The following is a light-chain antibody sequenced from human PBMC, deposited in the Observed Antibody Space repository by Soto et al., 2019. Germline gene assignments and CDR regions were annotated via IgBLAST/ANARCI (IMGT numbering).Light chain of an antibody. Sequence: EIVLTQSPGTLSLSPGERAALSCRASQSVSSSFLAWYQQKPGQAPRLLIYAASTRATGIPDRFSGSGSGTDFTLTICRLVPEDFAVYYCQQYGSSPRTFGQGTKVEI. CDR1: QSVSSSF. CDR2: AAS. V-gene: IGKV3-20*01. J-gene: IGKJ1*01. CDR3: QQYGSSPRT.